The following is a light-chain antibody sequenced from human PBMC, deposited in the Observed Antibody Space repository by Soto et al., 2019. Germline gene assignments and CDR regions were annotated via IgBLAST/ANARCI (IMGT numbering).Light chain of an antibody. CDR2: RNN. CDR3: AAWDDSLSGSNWV. CDR1: SSNIGSNY. J-gene: IGLJ3*02. V-gene: IGLV1-47*01. Sequence: QSVLTQPPSASGTPGQRVTISCSGSSSNIGSNYVYWYQQLPGTAPKLLIYRNNQRPSGVPDRFSGSKSGTAASLAISGIRSEDEADSYCAAWDDSLSGSNWVFGGGTKLTVL.